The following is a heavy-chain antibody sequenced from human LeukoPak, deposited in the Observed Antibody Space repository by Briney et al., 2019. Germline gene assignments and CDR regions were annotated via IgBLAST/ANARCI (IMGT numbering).Heavy chain of an antibody. CDR3: ARETGYSSSWYKSNYYYYGMDV. Sequence: SETLSLTCSVSGASVSSGSYYWSWIRQPPGKGLEWIGYIYYSGSTNYNPSLKSRVTISVDTSKNQFSLKLSSVTAADTAVYYCARETGYSSSWYKSNYYYYGMDVWGQGTTVTVSS. D-gene: IGHD6-13*01. CDR2: IYYSGST. J-gene: IGHJ6*02. CDR1: GASVSSGSYY. V-gene: IGHV4-61*01.